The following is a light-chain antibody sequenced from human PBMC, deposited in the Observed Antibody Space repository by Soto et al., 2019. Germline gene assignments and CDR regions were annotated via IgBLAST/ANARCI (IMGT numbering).Light chain of an antibody. V-gene: IGKV3-20*01. CDR2: TTS. CDR3: QQCGGSPLFS. CDR1: ESVTSSC. Sequence: EIVLTQSPDTLSLSPGERATLSCTASESVTSSCLAWYQRKPGQAPRLLIHTTSTRATDIPDRFIGSGSVTDFTLTIIRLEPEDFAVYYCQQCGGSPLFSFGPGTRVDI. J-gene: IGKJ3*01.